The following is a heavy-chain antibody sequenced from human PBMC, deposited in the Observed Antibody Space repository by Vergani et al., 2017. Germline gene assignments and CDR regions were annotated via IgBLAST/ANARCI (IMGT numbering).Heavy chain of an antibody. CDR1: GGSFSGYY. CDR2: INHSGST. D-gene: IGHD6-13*01. J-gene: IGHJ4*02. CDR3: AASDSSRYSSSWFDY. Sequence: QVQLQQWGAGLLKPSETLSLTCAVYGGSFSGYYWSWIRQPPGKGLEWIGEINHSGSTNYNPSLKSRVTISVDTSKNQVSLKLSSVTAADTAVYYCAASDSSRYSSSWFDYWGQGTLVTVSS. V-gene: IGHV4-34*01.